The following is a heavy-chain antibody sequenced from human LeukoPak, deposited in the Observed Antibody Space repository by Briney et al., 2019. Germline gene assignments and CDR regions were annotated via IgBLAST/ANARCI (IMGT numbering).Heavy chain of an antibody. Sequence: GGSLRLSCAASVFTFSSSWMNSVRHAPGKGLQWVGNINPEGSQTSFVDSVMGRFTMSKDNAKNALYLQMNNLRVEDTGVLYCAAWTDRGYNFWGQGTVVTVSS. CDR3: AAWTDRGYNF. J-gene: IGHJ4*02. V-gene: IGHV3-7*01. CDR2: INPEGSQT. CDR1: VFTFSSSW. D-gene: IGHD5-24*01.